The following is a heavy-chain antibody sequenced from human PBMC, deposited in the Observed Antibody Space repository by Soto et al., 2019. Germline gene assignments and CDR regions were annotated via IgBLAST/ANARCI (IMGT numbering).Heavy chain of an antibody. D-gene: IGHD4-17*01. CDR2: IGGSGYST. CDR1: GFAFSSYA. CDR3: ARAEDDYGDQDHFDF. Sequence: EVQLLESGGGLVQPGGSLRLSCAASGFAFSSYAMSWVRQAPGKGLGWVSGIGGSGYSTHYADSVRGRFIISRDTSKNAMYLQMNGLRVEDTAIYYCARAEDDYGDQDHFDFWGQGTLVTVSS. V-gene: IGHV3-23*01. J-gene: IGHJ4*02.